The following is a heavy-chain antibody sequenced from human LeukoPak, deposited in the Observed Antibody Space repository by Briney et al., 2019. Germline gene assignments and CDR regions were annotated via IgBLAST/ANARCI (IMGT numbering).Heavy chain of an antibody. CDR1: GGTFSSYA. D-gene: IGHD6-13*01. Sequence: SVKVSCKASGGTFSSYAISWVRQAPGQGLEWMGGIIPIFGTANYAQKFQGRVTITADESTSTAYMELSSLRVDDTAVYYCAKAASSSWPSYYYGMDVWGQGTTVTVSS. J-gene: IGHJ6*02. CDR3: AKAASSSWPSYYYGMDV. V-gene: IGHV1-69*13. CDR2: IIPIFGTA.